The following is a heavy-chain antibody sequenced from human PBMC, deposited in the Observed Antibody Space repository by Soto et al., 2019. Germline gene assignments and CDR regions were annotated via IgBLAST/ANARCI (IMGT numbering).Heavy chain of an antibody. CDR1: GGIFNRYS. V-gene: IGHV1-69*02. D-gene: IGHD2-2*01. CDR3: ATFYGGDCTTTTCYGDFDY. Sequence: QVQLVQSGAEVKKPGSSVKVSCKASGGIFNRYSVSWVRQAPGQGLEWMGRIIPLFGITNYAQKFQGRVMITVDKSTNTAYMEVNGLRSEDTALYYCATFYGGDCTTTTCYGDFDYWGQGTLVTVTS. J-gene: IGHJ4*02. CDR2: IIPLFGIT.